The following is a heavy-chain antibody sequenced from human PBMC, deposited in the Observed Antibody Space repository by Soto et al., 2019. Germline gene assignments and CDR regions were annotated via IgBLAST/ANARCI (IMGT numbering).Heavy chain of an antibody. CDR2: IYYSGST. Sequence: PSETLSLTCTVSGGSISSSSYYWGWIRQPPGKGLEWIGSIYYSGSTYYNPSLKSRVTISVDTSKNQFSLKLSSVTAADTAVYYCAREETGIVLNWFDPWGQGTLVTVSS. CDR3: AREETGIVLNWFDP. D-gene: IGHD2-8*01. V-gene: IGHV4-39*01. J-gene: IGHJ5*02. CDR1: GGSISSSSYY.